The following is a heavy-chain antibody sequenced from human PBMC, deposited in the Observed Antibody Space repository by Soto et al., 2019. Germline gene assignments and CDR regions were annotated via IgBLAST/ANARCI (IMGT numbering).Heavy chain of an antibody. J-gene: IGHJ5*02. CDR2: IIPIFGTG. Sequence: SVKVSCKASGGTFSSYAISWVRQAPGQGLEWMGGIIPIFGTGNYAQKFQGRVTITADESTSTAYMELSSLRSEDTAVYYCARARTSSCPVGCWFDPWGQGTLVTSPQ. CDR3: ARARTSSCPVGCWFDP. D-gene: IGHD2-15*01. V-gene: IGHV1-69*13. CDR1: GGTFSSYA.